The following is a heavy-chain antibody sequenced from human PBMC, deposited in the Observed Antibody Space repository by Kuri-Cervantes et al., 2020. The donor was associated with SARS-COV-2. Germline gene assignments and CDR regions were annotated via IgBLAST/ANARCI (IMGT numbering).Heavy chain of an antibody. J-gene: IGHJ6*02. D-gene: IGHD1-14*01. V-gene: IGHV1-46*01. CDR2: INPSGCST. CDR1: GYTFTSHY. CDR3: AREGRNIDYYYGMDG. Sequence: ASVKVTCKASGYTFTSHYMHWVRQAPGQGLEWMGIINPSGCSTSYAQKFQGRVTMTRDTSTSTVYMELSSLRSGDTAVYYCAREGRNIDYYYGMDGWGQGTTVTVSS.